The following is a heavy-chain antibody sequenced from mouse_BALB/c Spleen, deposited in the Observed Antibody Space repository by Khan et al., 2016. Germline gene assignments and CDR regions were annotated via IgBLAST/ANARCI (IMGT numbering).Heavy chain of an antibody. V-gene: IGHV3-8*02. CDR2: ITYSGST. CDR3: ARDDGSSYVRGMDY. Sequence: EVQLQELGPSLVKPSQALSLTCSVTGDSITSGYWNWIRKFPGIKLEYMGYITYSGSTYYNPSLTSRISITRDTSKNQYFLQLISVTTEDTATYYCARDDGSSYVRGMDYWGQGTSVTVSS. J-gene: IGHJ4*01. D-gene: IGHD1-1*01. CDR1: GDSITSGY.